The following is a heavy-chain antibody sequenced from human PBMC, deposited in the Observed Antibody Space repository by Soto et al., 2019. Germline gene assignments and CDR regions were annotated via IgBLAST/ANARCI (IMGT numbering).Heavy chain of an antibody. CDR1: GGSITSSY. V-gene: IGHV4-59*12. J-gene: IGHJ5*02. CDR2: IYDTGISGYTPST. D-gene: IGHD1-1*01. CDR3: AREGTGTGGRFRFDP. Sequence: SETLSLTCTVSGGSITSSYWSWIRRPPGKGLEWIAYIYDTGISGYTPSTSYNPSLKSRVTMSVDTSKSQFSLKLSSVTAADTAVYYCAREGTGTGGRFRFDPWGQGTLVTVSS.